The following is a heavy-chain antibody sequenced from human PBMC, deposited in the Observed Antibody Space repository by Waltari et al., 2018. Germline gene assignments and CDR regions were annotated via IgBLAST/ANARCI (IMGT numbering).Heavy chain of an antibody. CDR2: IKTRTGDGTR. Sequence: EVQLVESGGGLVTPGGSLRLSCVGSGCTFSDAWMTWVRQAPGKGLEWVGRIKTRTGDGTRDYIAPVEGRFTISRDDSKNTLYLQMNSLKTEDTAVYYCTTDLRYCSGGSCFTRDYWGQGTLVTVSS. V-gene: IGHV3-15*01. CDR3: TTDLRYCSGGSCFTRDY. D-gene: IGHD2-15*01. J-gene: IGHJ4*02. CDR1: GCTFSDAW.